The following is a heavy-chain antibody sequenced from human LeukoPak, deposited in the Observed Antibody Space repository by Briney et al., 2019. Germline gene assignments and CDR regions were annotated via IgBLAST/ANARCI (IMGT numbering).Heavy chain of an antibody. J-gene: IGHJ5*02. Sequence: GESLKISCQGSGDSLTTYWIGWVRQTPGKGPEWVGIIYPANSNTLYSPSFQGRVTISADKSISTVYLQWNSLQASDTALYYCARRKYYSTWFDPWGPGTLVTVSS. CDR3: ARRKYYSTWFDP. V-gene: IGHV5-51*01. CDR1: GDSLTTYW. CDR2: IYPANSNT. D-gene: IGHD2-2*01.